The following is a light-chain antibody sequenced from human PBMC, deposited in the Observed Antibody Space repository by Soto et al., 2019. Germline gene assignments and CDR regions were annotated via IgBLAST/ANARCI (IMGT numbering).Light chain of an antibody. V-gene: IGKV1-5*01. Sequence: DLQLTPSPSTLSASVGDRVTISCRASQSIKSWLAWYQQKPGKVPKLLIYDASNLESGVPARFSGSGSGTEFTLTISSLQPDDSATYYCQQYNIYWTFGQGTKVDI. J-gene: IGKJ1*01. CDR1: QSIKSW. CDR2: DAS. CDR3: QQYNIYWT.